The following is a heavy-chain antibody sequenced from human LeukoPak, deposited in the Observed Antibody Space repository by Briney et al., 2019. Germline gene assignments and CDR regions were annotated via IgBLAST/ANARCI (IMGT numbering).Heavy chain of an antibody. CDR1: GFTFSSYV. V-gene: IGHV3-30*04. D-gene: IGHD3-22*01. J-gene: IGHJ4*02. Sequence: PGGSLRLSCAASGFTFSSYVMHWVRQAPGKGLEWVAIISYDGSNEYYADSVKGRFTISRDNSKNTLYLQMNSLRAEDTAVYYCAKDSAGYYYDSSGYYYFDYWGQGTLVTVSS. CDR2: ISYDGSNE. CDR3: AKDSAGYYYDSSGYYYFDY.